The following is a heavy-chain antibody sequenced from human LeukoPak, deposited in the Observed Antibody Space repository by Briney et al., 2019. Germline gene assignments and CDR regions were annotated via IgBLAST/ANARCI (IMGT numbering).Heavy chain of an antibody. CDR3: ARVLELPTLHFDY. D-gene: IGHD1-26*01. V-gene: IGHV1-18*01. CDR2: ISAYNGNT. CDR1: GYTFTSYS. J-gene: IGHJ4*02. Sequence: ASVKVSCKASGYTFTSYSMNWVRQAPGQGLEWMGWISAYNGNTNYAQKLQGRVTMTTDTSTSTAYMELRSLRSDGTAVYYCARVLELPTLHFDYWGQGTLVTVSS.